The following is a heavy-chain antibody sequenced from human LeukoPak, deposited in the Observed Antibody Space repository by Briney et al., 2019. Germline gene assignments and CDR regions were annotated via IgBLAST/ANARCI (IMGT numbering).Heavy chain of an antibody. CDR2: IYYSGST. Sequence: SETLSLTCTVSGGSISSYYWSWIRQPPGKGLEWIGYIYYSGSTNYNPSLKSRVTISVDTSKNQFSLKLSSVTAADTAVYYCAREWARYYYGMDVWGQGTTVTVSS. V-gene: IGHV4-59*12. D-gene: IGHD1-26*01. CDR3: AREWARYYYGMDV. J-gene: IGHJ6*02. CDR1: GGSISSYY.